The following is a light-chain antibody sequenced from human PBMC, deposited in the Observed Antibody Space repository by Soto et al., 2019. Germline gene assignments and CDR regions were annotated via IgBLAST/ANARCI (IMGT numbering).Light chain of an antibody. CDR1: QGISSY. CDR2: SES. J-gene: IGKJ4*01. CDR3: QQLNSYPLT. Sequence: DIQMTQSPSTLSGSVGDRVTITCRASQGISSYLAWYQQKPGKAPNLLIYSESALQSGVTSRFSGSGSGTDFTLTISSLKNEDFATYYCQQLNSYPLTVGGGTKGDIK. V-gene: IGKV1-9*01.